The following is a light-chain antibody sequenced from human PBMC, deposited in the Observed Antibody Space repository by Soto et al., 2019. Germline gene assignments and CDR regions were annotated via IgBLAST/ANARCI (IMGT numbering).Light chain of an antibody. V-gene: IGKV3-20*01. CDR1: QTVGGNY. Sequence: NVVTQSPGTLSLSPGERATLSCRTSQTVGGNYLAWYQQKAGQAPRLLIYGASSRATGIPDRFSGSGSGTDFTLTISRLEPEDFAMYYCQHYGGSPGTFGQGTKVEI. J-gene: IGKJ1*01. CDR2: GAS. CDR3: QHYGGSPGT.